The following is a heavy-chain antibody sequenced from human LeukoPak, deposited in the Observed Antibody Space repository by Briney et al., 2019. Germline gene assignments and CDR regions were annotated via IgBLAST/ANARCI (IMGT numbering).Heavy chain of an antibody. CDR1: GGSISSYY. D-gene: IGHD3-10*01. CDR2: IYCSGST. CDR3: ARGGSAYDAFDI. Sequence: SETLSLTCTVSGGSISSYYWSWIRQPPGKGLEWIGYIYCSGSTNYNPSLKSRVTISVDTSKNQFSLKLSSVTAADTAVYYCARGGSAYDAFDIWGQGTMVTVSS. V-gene: IGHV4-59*01. J-gene: IGHJ3*02.